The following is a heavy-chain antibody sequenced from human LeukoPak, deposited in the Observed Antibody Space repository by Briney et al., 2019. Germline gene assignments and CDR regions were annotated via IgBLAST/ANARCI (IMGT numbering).Heavy chain of an antibody. V-gene: IGHV1-2*02. D-gene: IGHD3-10*01. Sequence: GASVKVSCRASGYTFTAHYIHWVRQAPGQGLEWMGWIDPNSGGTNYAQKFLGSVTMTGDTSINTAFMELSRLRPDDTAIYYCARGRGTTMVRGVITNYFDLWGRGSLVTVSS. CDR2: IDPNSGGT. CDR3: ARGRGTTMVRGVITNYFDL. CDR1: GYTFTAHY. J-gene: IGHJ2*01.